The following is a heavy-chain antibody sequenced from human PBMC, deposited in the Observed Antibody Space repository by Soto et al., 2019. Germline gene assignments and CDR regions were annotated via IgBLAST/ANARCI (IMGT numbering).Heavy chain of an antibody. J-gene: IGHJ6*02. CDR3: AREDNNGDRAMEYGMDV. Sequence: ASVKVSCKASGYTFTSYGISWVRQAPGQGLEWMGWISAYNGNTNYAQKLQGRVTMTTDTSTSTAYMELRSLRSDDTAVYYCAREDNNGDRAMEYGMDVWGQGTTVTVSS. CDR2: ISAYNGNT. CDR1: GYTFTSYG. D-gene: IGHD5-18*01. V-gene: IGHV1-18*01.